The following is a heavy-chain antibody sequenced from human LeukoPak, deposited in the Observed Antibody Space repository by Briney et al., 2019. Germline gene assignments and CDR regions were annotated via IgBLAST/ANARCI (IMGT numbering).Heavy chain of an antibody. D-gene: IGHD3-3*01. Sequence: SETLSLTCAVYGGSFSGYYWSWIRQPPGKGLEWIGEINHSGSTNYNPSLKSRVTISVDTSKNQFSLKLSSVTAADTAVYYCARGLGDFWSGSPEYYFDYWGQGTLVTVSS. CDR1: GGSFSGYY. J-gene: IGHJ4*02. V-gene: IGHV4-34*01. CDR3: ARGLGDFWSGSPEYYFDY. CDR2: INHSGST.